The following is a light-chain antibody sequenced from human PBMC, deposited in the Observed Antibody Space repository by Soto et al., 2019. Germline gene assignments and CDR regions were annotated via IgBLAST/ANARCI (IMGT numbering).Light chain of an antibody. CDR1: QSVSSN. V-gene: IGKV3-15*01. Sequence: EIVMTQSPATLSVSPGERATLSCRASQSVSSNLAWYQQKPGQAPRLLIYGASTRATGIPARFSGSGSGTGLTLTISSLQSEDFAVYYCQQYNNWPPWTFGQGTKVEIK. J-gene: IGKJ1*01. CDR2: GAS. CDR3: QQYNNWPPWT.